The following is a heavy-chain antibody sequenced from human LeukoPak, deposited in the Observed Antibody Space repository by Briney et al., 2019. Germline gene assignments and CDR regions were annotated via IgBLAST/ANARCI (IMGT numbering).Heavy chain of an antibody. CDR3: AVAEGNYDILTGYFTVDWFDP. Sequence: SQTLSLTCTVSGGSISSGGYYWSWIRQPPGKGLEWIGYIYHSGSTYYNPSLKSRVTISVDRSKNQFSLKLSSVTAADTAVYYCAVAEGNYDILTGYFTVDWFDPWGQGTLVTVSS. CDR2: IYHSGST. J-gene: IGHJ5*02. D-gene: IGHD3-9*01. V-gene: IGHV4-30-2*01. CDR1: GGSISSGGYY.